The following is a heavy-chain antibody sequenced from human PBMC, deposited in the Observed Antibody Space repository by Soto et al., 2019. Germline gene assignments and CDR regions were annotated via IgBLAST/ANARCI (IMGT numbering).Heavy chain of an antibody. CDR1: GFTFSSYA. CDR2: ISGSGGST. J-gene: IGHJ6*02. CDR3: AKARSYGDYYSYYYYGMDV. Sequence: GGSLRLSCAASGFTFSSYAMSWVRQAPRKGLEWVSAISGSGGSTYYADSVKGRFTISRDNSKNTLYLQMNSLRAEDTAVYYCAKARSYGDYYSYYYYGMDVWGQGTTVTVSS. D-gene: IGHD4-17*01. V-gene: IGHV3-23*01.